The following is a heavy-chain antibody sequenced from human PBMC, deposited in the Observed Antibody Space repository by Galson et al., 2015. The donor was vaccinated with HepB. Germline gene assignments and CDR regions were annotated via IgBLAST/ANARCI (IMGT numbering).Heavy chain of an antibody. D-gene: IGHD3-22*01. J-gene: IGHJ4*02. V-gene: IGHV1-69*13. Sequence: SVKVSCKASGGTFSSYAISWVRQAPGQGLEWMGGIIPIFGTANYAQKFQGRVTITADESTSTAYMELSSLRSEDTAVYYCARSYYYDSSGYWPGDYWGQGTLVTVSS. CDR3: ARSYYYDSSGYWPGDY. CDR2: IIPIFGTA. CDR1: GGTFSSYA.